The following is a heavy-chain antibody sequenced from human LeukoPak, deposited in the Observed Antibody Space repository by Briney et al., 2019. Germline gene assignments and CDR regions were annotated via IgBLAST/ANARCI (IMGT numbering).Heavy chain of an antibody. D-gene: IGHD3-3*01. V-gene: IGHV3-23*01. CDR3: SRDERLLSFLK. J-gene: IGHJ4*02. Sequence: GGTLRLSCAASGFTFSSYGMSWVRQAPGKGLEWVSAISGSGGSTYYADSVKGRFTISRDNSKNTLYLQMNSLRAEDTAIYYCSRDERLLSFLKWGQGTLVTVSS. CDR1: GFTFSSYG. CDR2: ISGSGGST.